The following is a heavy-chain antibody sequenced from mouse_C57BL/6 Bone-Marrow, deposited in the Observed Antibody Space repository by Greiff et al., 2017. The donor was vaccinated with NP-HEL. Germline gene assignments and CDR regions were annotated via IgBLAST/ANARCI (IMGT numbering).Heavy chain of an antibody. Sequence: QVHVKQPGAELVRPGSSVKLSCKASGYTFTSYWMHWVKQRPIQGLEWIGNIDPSDSDTHYNQKFKDKATLTVDNSSSPAYMQLSSLTSEDSAVYFCASWGAQRFAYWGQGTLVLVSA. D-gene: IGHD3-2*02. CDR2: IDPSDSDT. J-gene: IGHJ3*01. CDR1: GYTFTSYW. V-gene: IGHV1-52*01. CDR3: ASWGAQRFAY.